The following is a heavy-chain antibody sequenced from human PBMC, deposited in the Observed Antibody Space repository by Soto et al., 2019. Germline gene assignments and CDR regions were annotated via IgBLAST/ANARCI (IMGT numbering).Heavy chain of an antibody. J-gene: IGHJ4*02. D-gene: IGHD6-13*01. V-gene: IGHV3-11*06. Sequence: GGSLRLSCAASGFSSSDYYMAWFRQPPGKGLEWISQISGIGTDTKYADSVKGRFTVSRDNAKSSLSLQMDSLRADDTAVYYCAKNSSSWRPSNPGGFDYWGPGTLVTVSS. CDR1: GFSSSDYY. CDR3: AKNSSSWRPSNPGGFDY. CDR2: ISGIGTDT.